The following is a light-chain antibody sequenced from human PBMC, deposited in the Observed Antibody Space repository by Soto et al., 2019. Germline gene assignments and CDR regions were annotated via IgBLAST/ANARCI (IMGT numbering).Light chain of an antibody. CDR1: SSTVGGFNV. CDR3: CSYAGATTYV. J-gene: IGLJ1*01. Sequence: QSALTQPASVSGSPGQSITISCTGTSSTVGGFNVVSWHQQHPGKAPKVVIYEGIKRPSGVSNRFSGSNSGSTASLTISGLQAEDEADYYCCSYAGATTYVFGTGTKVTVL. V-gene: IGLV2-23*01. CDR2: EGI.